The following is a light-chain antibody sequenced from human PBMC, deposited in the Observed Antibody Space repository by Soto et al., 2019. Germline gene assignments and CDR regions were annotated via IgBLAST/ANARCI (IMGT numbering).Light chain of an antibody. CDR3: QQYNDWPRT. J-gene: IGKJ1*01. V-gene: IGKV3-15*01. Sequence: EVVMTQSPGTLSVSPGERASLSCMASQSVSGNLAWYQQTPGQAPRLLIHGASTRATGIPARFSGSGSGTEFTLTISSLQSEDFAFYYCQQYNDWPRTVGQGTKVDI. CDR1: QSVSGN. CDR2: GAS.